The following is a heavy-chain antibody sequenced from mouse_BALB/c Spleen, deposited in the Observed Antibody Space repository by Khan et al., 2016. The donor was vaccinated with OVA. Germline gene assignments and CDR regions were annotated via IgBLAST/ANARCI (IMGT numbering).Heavy chain of an antibody. V-gene: IGHV9-3-1*01. CDR1: GYTFTNDG. J-gene: IGHJ1*01. CDR3: ASGCWWYFDD. CDR2: INTYTGEP. Sequence: QIQLVQSGPELKKPAQTVKISCNASGYTFTNDGMNWVKQPPGKGLMWMGWINTYTGEPTYADDFKRRFSFSLETSASTSYLQFNYLKNEDTATYFCASGCWWYFDDWGEGTPVTVSS.